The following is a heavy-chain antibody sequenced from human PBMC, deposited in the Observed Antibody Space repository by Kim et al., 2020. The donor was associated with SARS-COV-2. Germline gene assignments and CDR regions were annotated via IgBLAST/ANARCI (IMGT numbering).Heavy chain of an antibody. CDR1: GDSISNYY. V-gene: IGHV4-4*07. D-gene: IGHD2-21*01. Sequence: SETLSLTCTVSGDSISNYYWTWIRQPAGKGLEWIGCISTSGSSNYNPSLSSRVTMSVDTSKSQFSLKLNSVTAADTAVYYCAREGRSHIPGYWGQGILVTVPS. CDR2: ISTSGSS. CDR3: AREGRSHIPGY. J-gene: IGHJ4*02.